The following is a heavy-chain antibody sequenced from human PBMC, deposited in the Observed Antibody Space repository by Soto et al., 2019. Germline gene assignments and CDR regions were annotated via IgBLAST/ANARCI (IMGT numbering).Heavy chain of an antibody. CDR1: GFTFSSYA. CDR2: ISGSGVST. CDR3: AKSPGMYYYDSSGYYHYDY. J-gene: IGHJ4*02. Sequence: TGGSLRLSCAASGFTFSSYAMNWVRQAPGKGLEWVSAISGSGVSTYYADSVKGRFTISRDNSKNTLYLQMNSLRAEDTAVYYCAKSPGMYYYDSSGYYHYDYWGQGTLVTVSS. D-gene: IGHD3-22*01. V-gene: IGHV3-23*01.